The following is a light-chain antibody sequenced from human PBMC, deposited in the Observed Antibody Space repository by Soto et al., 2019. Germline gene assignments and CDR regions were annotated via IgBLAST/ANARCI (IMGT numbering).Light chain of an antibody. CDR1: QGISNW. V-gene: IGKV1-12*01. CDR2: GAS. J-gene: IGKJ4*01. Sequence: DIQMTQSPSSVYASVGDRVTITCRASQGISNWLAWYQQQPGKAPKLLIYGASSLQSGVPSRFSGGGSGTHFTLIISSLQPEDFATYYCQQTNTFLPLTFGGGTKVEI. CDR3: QQTNTFLPLT.